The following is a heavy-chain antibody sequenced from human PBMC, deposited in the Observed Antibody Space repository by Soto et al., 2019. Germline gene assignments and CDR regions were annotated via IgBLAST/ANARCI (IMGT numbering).Heavy chain of an antibody. CDR1: GGSISRGGYY. J-gene: IGHJ4*02. V-gene: IGHV4-31*03. CDR3: ARDGYDMYYFDY. CDR2: IYYSGST. Sequence: PSETLSLTCTVSGGSISRGGYYWSWIRQNPGMVLEWIGYIYYSGSTYYNPSLKSRVMISLDTSTNQFSLKLSYVTAAVTAVYYCARDGYDMYYFDYWGQGTLVTV. D-gene: IGHD5-12*01.